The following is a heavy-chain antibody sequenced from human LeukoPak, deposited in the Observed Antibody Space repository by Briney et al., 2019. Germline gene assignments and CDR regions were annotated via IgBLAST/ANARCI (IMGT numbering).Heavy chain of an antibody. Sequence: PSETLSLTCTVSGGSITTGGYYWSWIRQHPGKGLEWIGYIYYSGSTYYNPSLKSRVTISIEMSQNQLSLRLSSVTAAATAVYYCARYSSTWHNFDYWGQGTLVTVSS. CDR1: GGSITTGGYY. CDR3: ARYSSTWHNFDY. CDR2: IYYSGST. V-gene: IGHV4-31*03. J-gene: IGHJ4*02. D-gene: IGHD6-13*01.